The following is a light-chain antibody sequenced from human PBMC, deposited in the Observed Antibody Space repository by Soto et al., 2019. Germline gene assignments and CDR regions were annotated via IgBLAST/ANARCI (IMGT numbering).Light chain of an antibody. CDR1: QSISSW. CDR3: QHYNSYSEA. J-gene: IGKJ1*01. CDR2: DAS. V-gene: IGKV1-5*01. Sequence: DIQMTQSPSTLSASVVARVTITCRASQSISSWLAWYQQKPGKAPKLLIYDASSLESGVPSRFSGSGSGTEFTLTISSLQPDDFATYYCQHYNSYSEAFGQGTKVDIK.